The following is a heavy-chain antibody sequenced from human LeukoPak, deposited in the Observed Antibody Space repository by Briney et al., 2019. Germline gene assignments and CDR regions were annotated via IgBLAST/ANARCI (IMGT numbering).Heavy chain of an antibody. CDR1: GGSISSGGYY. J-gene: IGHJ3*02. CDR3: ASAPPEEDAFDI. Sequence: SETLSLTRTVSGGSISSGGYYWSWIRQHPGKGLEWIGYIYYSGSTYYNPSLKSRVTISVDTSKNQFSLKLSSVTAADTAVYYCASAPPEEDAFDIWGQGTMVTVSS. V-gene: IGHV4-31*03. CDR2: IYYSGST.